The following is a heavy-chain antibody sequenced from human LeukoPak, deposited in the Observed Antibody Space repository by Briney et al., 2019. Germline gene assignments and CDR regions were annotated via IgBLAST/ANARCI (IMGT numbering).Heavy chain of an antibody. J-gene: IGHJ4*02. Sequence: SETLSLTCTVSGGSISSYYWSWIRQPPGKGLEWIGYIYYSGSTNYNPSHKSRVTISVDTSKNQFSLKLSSVTAADTAVYYCARGEEYSSSSNYFDYWGQGTLVTVSP. CDR2: IYYSGST. D-gene: IGHD6-6*01. CDR1: GGSISSYY. CDR3: ARGEEYSSSSNYFDY. V-gene: IGHV4-59*01.